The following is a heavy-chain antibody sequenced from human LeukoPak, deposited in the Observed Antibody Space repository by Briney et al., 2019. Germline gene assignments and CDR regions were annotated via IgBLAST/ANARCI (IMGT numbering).Heavy chain of an antibody. J-gene: IGHJ4*02. CDR3: ARHRDSSGYSFDY. CDR1: GFTFSSYS. Sequence: TGGSLRLSCAASGFTFSSYSMNWVRQAPGKGLEWVSSISSSSSSYKYYSDSVKGRFTISRDNAKNSLYLQMNSLRAEDTAVYYCARHRDSSGYSFDYWGQGTLVPVSS. V-gene: IGHV3-21*01. D-gene: IGHD3-22*01. CDR2: ISSSSSSYK.